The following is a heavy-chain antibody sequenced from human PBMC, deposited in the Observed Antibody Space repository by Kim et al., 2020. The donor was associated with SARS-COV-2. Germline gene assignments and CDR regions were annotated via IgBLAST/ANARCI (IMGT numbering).Heavy chain of an antibody. J-gene: IGHJ5*02. Sequence: SETLSLTCTVSGGSISSSSYYWGWIRQPPGKGLEWIGSIYYSGSTYYNPSLKSRVTISVDTSKNQFSLKLSSVTAADTAVYYCASPHKSGNWFDPWGQGTLVTVSS. V-gene: IGHV4-39*01. CDR2: IYYSGST. CDR1: GGSISSSSYY. CDR3: ASPHKSGNWFDP.